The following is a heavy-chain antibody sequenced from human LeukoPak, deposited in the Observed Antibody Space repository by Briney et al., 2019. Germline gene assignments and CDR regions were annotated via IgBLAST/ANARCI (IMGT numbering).Heavy chain of an antibody. J-gene: IGHJ4*02. V-gene: IGHV3-23*01. CDR2: ISGSGGST. D-gene: IGHD6-13*01. Sequence: PGGSLKLSCAASGFTLSRYAMSWVRQAPGKGLEWGSSISGSGGSTYYADSVKGRFTISRDNSKNTLYLQMNSLRAEDTAVYYCAKGRYSSSWYVFDYWGQGTLVTVSS. CDR1: GFTLSRYA. CDR3: AKGRYSSSWYVFDY.